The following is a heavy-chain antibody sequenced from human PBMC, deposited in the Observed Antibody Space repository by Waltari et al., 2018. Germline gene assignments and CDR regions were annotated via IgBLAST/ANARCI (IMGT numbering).Heavy chain of an antibody. Sequence: EVQLLGSGGGLVQPGGSLRLSCAAAGFPFGGYVMRWVGPAPGKGLDWFSSISADSGSTYYGDSVKGRFTISRDNSRNTLYLQMDSLRAEDTAIYYCAKGSSTGRPYYFDYWGQGTLVTVSS. V-gene: IGHV3-23*01. J-gene: IGHJ4*02. CDR1: GFPFGGYV. CDR2: ISADSGST. CDR3: AKGSSTGRPYYFDY.